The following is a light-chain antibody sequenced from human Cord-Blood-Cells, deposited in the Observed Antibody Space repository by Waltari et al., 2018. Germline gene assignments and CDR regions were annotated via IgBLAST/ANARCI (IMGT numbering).Light chain of an antibody. V-gene: IGLV2-8*01. J-gene: IGLJ1*01. CDR1: SSDVGCYHY. CDR3: SSYAGSNVA. CDR2: EVS. Sequence: QSALTQPPSASGSPGQSVTISCTGTSSDVGCYHYVSWYQHHPGKAPKLKIYEVSKRPSGVPDRFSGSKSGNTASLTVSGLQAEDEADYYCSSYAGSNVAFGTGTKVTVL.